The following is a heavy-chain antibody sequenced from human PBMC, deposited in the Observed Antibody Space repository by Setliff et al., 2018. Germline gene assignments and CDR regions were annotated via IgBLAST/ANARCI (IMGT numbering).Heavy chain of an antibody. D-gene: IGHD1-26*01. CDR1: GYTFTSYG. V-gene: IGHV1-18*01. CDR2: ISAYNGNT. J-gene: IGHJ4*02. Sequence: ASVKVSCKASGYTFTSYGISWVRQAPGQGLEWMGWISAYNGNTNYAQKLQGRVTMTTDTSTSTAYMELRSLRSDDTAMYYCARQPRGDWEYYFDYWGQGTLVTVSS. CDR3: ARQPRGDWEYYFDY.